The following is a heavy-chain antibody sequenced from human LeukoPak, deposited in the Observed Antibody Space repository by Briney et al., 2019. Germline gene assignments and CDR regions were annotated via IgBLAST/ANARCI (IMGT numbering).Heavy chain of an antibody. V-gene: IGHV3-30-3*01. CDR3: ARGKFFDI. J-gene: IGHJ3*02. Sequence: GGSLRLSCEGFAFTFSHYPMDWVRQAPGKGLELVAIISDDGTNRYYADSVKGRFTISRDDSNNTVYLQMNSLRVDDTAIYFCARGKFFDIWGQGTMVTVSS. CDR1: AFTFSHYP. CDR2: ISDDGTNR.